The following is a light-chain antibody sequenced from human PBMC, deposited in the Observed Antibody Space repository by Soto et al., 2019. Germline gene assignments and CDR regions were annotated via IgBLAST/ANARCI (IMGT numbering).Light chain of an antibody. V-gene: IGKV2-30*02. CDR1: QSLVHSDGNTY. J-gene: IGKJ1*01. CDR2: VVS. CDR3: MHGTQRRT. Sequence: DIVMTQSPLSLAVTLGQPAPISCRSSQSLVHSDGNTYLNWFQQRPGQSPRRLIYVVSTRDSSVTDTFSGSGSGTDFTLNISRLEGDYVGVYYCMHGTQRRTVGQGTKLDIK.